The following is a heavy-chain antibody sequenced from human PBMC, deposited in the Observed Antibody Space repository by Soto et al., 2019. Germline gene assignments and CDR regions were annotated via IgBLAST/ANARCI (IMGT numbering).Heavy chain of an antibody. D-gene: IGHD1-26*01. J-gene: IGHJ4*02. Sequence: GSLRLSCAASGFTFSSYSMNWVRQAPGKGLEWVSYISSSSTIYYADSVKGRFTISRDNAKNSLYLQMNSLRAEDTAVHYCAREGRDEWELNYFDYWGQGTLVTVSS. V-gene: IGHV3-48*01. CDR3: AREGRDEWELNYFDY. CDR1: GFTFSSYS. CDR2: ISSSSTI.